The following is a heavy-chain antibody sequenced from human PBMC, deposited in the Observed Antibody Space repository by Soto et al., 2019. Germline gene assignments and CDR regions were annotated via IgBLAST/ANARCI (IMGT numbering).Heavy chain of an antibody. J-gene: IGHJ5*02. Sequence: QVQLVQSGAEVKKPGASVKVSCKTSGYTFTTYGVSWVRQAPGQGLEWMGWISPYNGNTNYAQRLQGRVTLTTDTSTNTAYMELRSRRSDDTAVYYCAREDGYCSGGNCYSGGWLDPWGQGTLVTVSS. D-gene: IGHD2-15*01. CDR3: AREDGYCSGGNCYSGGWLDP. V-gene: IGHV1-18*01. CDR1: GYTFTTYG. CDR2: ISPYNGNT.